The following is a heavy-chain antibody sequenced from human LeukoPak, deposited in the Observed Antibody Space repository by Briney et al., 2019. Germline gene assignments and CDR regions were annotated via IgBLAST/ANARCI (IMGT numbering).Heavy chain of an antibody. CDR3: ARDHFGSLDS. CDR2: DYCGGNT. D-gene: IGHD3-10*01. J-gene: IGHJ4*02. CDR1: GFSFTTDSYC. V-gene: IGHV4-61*01. Sequence: SETLSLTCTVSGFSFTTDSYCWGWIRQPPGKGLEWIGYDYCGGNTNYDPSLKRRVTISVDTSKNQFSLTLTSVTAADTAVYFCARDHFGSLDSWGQGILVTVSS.